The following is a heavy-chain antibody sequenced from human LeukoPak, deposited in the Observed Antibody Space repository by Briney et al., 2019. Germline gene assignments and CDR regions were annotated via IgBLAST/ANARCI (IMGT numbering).Heavy chain of an antibody. CDR1: GFTFSSYA. V-gene: IGHV3-23*01. CDR2: IGYTGVST. CDR3: AKSPTVDAAFDI. Sequence: GGSLRLSCAASGFTFSSYAMNWVRQAPGKGLEWVSGIGYTGVSTFYADSVKGRFTVSRDSSKNTLFLHMNSLRAEDTALYYCAKSPTVDAAFDIWGQGTMVTVSS. D-gene: IGHD4-23*01. J-gene: IGHJ3*02.